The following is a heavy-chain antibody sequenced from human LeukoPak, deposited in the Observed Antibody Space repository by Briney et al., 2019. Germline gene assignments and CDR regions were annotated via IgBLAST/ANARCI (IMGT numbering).Heavy chain of an antibody. V-gene: IGHV4-34*01. CDR3: ASSRITIFRDRPPFDY. D-gene: IGHD3-9*01. CDR2: INHSGST. CDR1: GGSFSGYY. J-gene: IGHJ4*02. Sequence: PSETLSLTCAVYGGSFSGYYWSWIRQPPGKGLEWIGEINHSGSTNYNPSLKSRVTISVDTSKNQSSLQLSSVTAADTAVYYCASSRITIFRDRPPFDYWGQGTLVTVSS.